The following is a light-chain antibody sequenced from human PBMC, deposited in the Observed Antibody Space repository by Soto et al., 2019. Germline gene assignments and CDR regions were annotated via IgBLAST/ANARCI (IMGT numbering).Light chain of an antibody. CDR1: QSISKW. J-gene: IGKJ1*01. CDR2: DAS. V-gene: IGKV1-5*01. Sequence: DIQMTQSPSTLSASIGDRVSITCRASQSISKWLAWHQQKPGKAPKLLIYDASTLQSGVPPRCSGSGSGTEFSLIIRSLQHDDIATYYCQQYSSYSAWTFGEGTKVDIK. CDR3: QQYSSYSAWT.